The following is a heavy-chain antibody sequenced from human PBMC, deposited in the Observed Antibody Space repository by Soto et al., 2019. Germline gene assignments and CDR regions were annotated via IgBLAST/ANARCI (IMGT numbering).Heavy chain of an antibody. CDR2: ISPDGRGP. CDR3: ARGSCYCTTKTCYFFAFDL. V-gene: IGHV1-46*01. Sequence: QVQLVQSGAEVTKPGASVTISCKESGYNFTTYYFHWVRQAPGHGLESMGIISPDGRGPIYAHNSAVRVFITRDTSTSTVYSQLSSLRTEDTAVYFCARGSCYCTTKTCYFFAFDLWGQGTLVTVSS. CDR1: GYNFTTYY. D-gene: IGHD3-22*01. J-gene: IGHJ5*02.